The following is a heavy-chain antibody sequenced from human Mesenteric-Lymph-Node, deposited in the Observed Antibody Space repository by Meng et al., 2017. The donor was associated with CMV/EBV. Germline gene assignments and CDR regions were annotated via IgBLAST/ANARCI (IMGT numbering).Heavy chain of an antibody. D-gene: IGHD5-12*01. CDR1: GYTFTRYD. Sequence: ASGYTFTRYDMNWVRQAPGQGLEWMGWINNSAGNPTYAQGFTGRFVFSLDTSVSTAYLQISSLKAEDTAVYYCARFRVATIGYYFDYWGQGTLVTVSS. J-gene: IGHJ4*02. CDR3: ARFRVATIGYYFDY. CDR2: INNSAGNP. V-gene: IGHV7-4-1*02.